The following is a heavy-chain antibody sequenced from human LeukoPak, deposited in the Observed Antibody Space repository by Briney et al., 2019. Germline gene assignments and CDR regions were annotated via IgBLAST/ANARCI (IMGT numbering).Heavy chain of an antibody. CDR2: IYYSGST. J-gene: IGHJ5*02. V-gene: IGHV4-61*10. CDR1: GGSISSGSYF. D-gene: IGHD3-22*01. CDR3: ARGAYYYDSQYNWFDP. Sequence: SETLSLTCTVSGGSISSGSYFWTWIRQPAGKGLEWIGYIYYSGSTYYNPSLKSRVTISVDTSKNQFSLKLSSVTAADTAVYYCARGAYYYDSQYNWFDPWGQGTLVTVSS.